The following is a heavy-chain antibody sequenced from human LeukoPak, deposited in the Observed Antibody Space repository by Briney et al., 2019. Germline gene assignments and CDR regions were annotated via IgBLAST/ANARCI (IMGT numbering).Heavy chain of an antibody. J-gene: IGHJ4*02. CDR1: GFTFTIYT. V-gene: IGHV3-23*01. D-gene: IGHD6-19*01. CDR3: AKDGHCPDAICPTNIAVAGYVDS. CDR2: INYNGGST. Sequence: PGGSLRLSCAASGFTFTIYTMNWVRQAPGKGLGWVSIINYNGGSTYYADSVKGRFTISRDNSKNMVYLQMNSLRAEDTAIYYCAKDGHCPDAICPTNIAVAGYVDSWGQGTLVTVSS.